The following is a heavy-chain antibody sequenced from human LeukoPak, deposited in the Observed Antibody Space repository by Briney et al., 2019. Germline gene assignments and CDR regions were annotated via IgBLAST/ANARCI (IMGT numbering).Heavy chain of an antibody. CDR2: ISAYNGNT. V-gene: IGHV1-18*01. Sequence: ASVKVSCKASGYTSTSYGISWVRQAPGQGLEWMGWISAYNGNTNYAQKLQGRVTMTTDTSTSTAYMELRSLRFDDTAVYYCARTKDGSGSSQLWGQGTLVTVSS. CDR3: ARTKDGSGSSQL. D-gene: IGHD3-10*01. CDR1: GYTSTSYG. J-gene: IGHJ4*02.